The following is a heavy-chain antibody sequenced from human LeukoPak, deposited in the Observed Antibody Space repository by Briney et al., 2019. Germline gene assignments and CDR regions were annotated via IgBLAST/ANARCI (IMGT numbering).Heavy chain of an antibody. V-gene: IGHV1-69*04. CDR3: ARGYSGYDYGYFDY. CDR2: IIPIFSIA. CDR1: GGTFSSYA. Sequence: SVKVSCKASGGTFSSYAISWVRQAPGQGLEWMGRIIPIFSIANYAQKFQGRVTITADKSTSTAYMELSSLRSEDTAVYYCARGYSGYDYGYFDYWGQGTLVTVSS. D-gene: IGHD5-12*01. J-gene: IGHJ4*02.